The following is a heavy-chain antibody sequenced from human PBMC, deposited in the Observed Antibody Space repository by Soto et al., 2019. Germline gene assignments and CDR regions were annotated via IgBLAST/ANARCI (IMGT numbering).Heavy chain of an antibody. CDR3: ATAHIVVVVAAPAPPFDY. CDR2: FDPEDGET. J-gene: IGHJ4*02. CDR1: GYTLTELS. Sequence: AAVKVACKGSGYTLTELSMHWVRQAPGKGLEWMGGFDPEDGETIYAQKFQGRVTMTEDTSTDTAYMELSSLRSEDTAVYYCATAHIVVVVAAPAPPFDYWGQGTLVTVSS. V-gene: IGHV1-24*01. D-gene: IGHD2-15*01.